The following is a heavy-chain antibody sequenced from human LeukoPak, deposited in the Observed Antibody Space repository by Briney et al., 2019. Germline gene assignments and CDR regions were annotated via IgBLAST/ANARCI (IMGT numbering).Heavy chain of an antibody. CDR1: GLTFSSYA. CDR2: ISGSGGST. CDR3: AKNAAGIVLMIYAPLDS. V-gene: IGHV3-23*01. D-gene: IGHD2-8*01. Sequence: GGSLTLSCPASGLTFSSYAMSWVRHAPGGGRECVLFISGSGGSTYYADSVKGRFTISGDETKNTLSLQMNSLIPEDTAVYYCAKNAAGIVLMIYAPLDSWGQGTLVTVSS. J-gene: IGHJ4*02.